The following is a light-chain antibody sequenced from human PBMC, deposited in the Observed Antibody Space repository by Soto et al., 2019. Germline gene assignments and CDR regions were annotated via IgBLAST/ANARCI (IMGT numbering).Light chain of an antibody. CDR3: SSFTTGNTHA. Sequence: QSALTQPASVSGSPGQSITISRTGTSSDIGAYNYVSWYQQHPGKAPKLMIYEVSNRPSGVSIRFSGSKSGNTASLTISGLQAEDEADYYCSSFTTGNTHAFGTGTKLTVL. J-gene: IGLJ1*01. V-gene: IGLV2-14*01. CDR1: SSDIGAYNY. CDR2: EVS.